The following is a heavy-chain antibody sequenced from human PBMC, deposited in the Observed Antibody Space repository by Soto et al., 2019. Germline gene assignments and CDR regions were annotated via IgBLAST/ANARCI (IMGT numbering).Heavy chain of an antibody. CDR3: ARGVSYWARRNYFDY. J-gene: IGHJ4*02. D-gene: IGHD2-8*02. Sequence: QVQLVQSGAEMKKPGASVKVSCKASGYTFTIYDLNWVRQAAGQGPEWMGSVTPRNGDTAFAQKYQGRVTVTSNTSMSTVYMELSSLRSDDTAVYYCARGVSYWARRNYFDYWGQGTLVTVYS. CDR1: GYTFTIYD. CDR2: VTPRNGDT. V-gene: IGHV1-8*02.